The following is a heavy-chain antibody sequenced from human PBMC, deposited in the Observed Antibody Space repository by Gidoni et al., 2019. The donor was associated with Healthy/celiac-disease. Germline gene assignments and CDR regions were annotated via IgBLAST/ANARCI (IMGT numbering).Heavy chain of an antibody. CDR3: ARDSSVVIDAFDI. Sequence: QVQMVESGGGVVQPGRSLRLPCAASAFTFSSYGMHWVRLAPGKGLEWVAVIWYDGSNKYYADSVKGRFTISRDNSKNTLYLQMNSLRAEDTAVYYCARDSSVVIDAFDIWGQGTMVTVSS. D-gene: IGHD2-21*01. CDR1: AFTFSSYG. V-gene: IGHV3-33*01. CDR2: IWYDGSNK. J-gene: IGHJ3*02.